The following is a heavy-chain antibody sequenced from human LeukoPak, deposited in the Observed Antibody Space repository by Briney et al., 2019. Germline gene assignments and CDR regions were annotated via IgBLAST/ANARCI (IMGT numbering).Heavy chain of an antibody. D-gene: IGHD5-18*01. CDR3: AKAIRGYSYGLTDY. Sequence: GGSLRLSCAASGFTSSSCAMSWVRQIPGKGLEWVSAIISSGGITYYADSVKGRFTISRDNSKNTLYLQMNSLRAEDTAIYYCAKAIRGYSYGLTDYWGQGTLVTVSS. CDR1: GFTSSSCA. J-gene: IGHJ4*02. CDR2: IISSGGIT. V-gene: IGHV3-23*01.